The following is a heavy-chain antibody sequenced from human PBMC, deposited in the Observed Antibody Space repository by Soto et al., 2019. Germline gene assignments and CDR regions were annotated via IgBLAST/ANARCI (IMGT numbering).Heavy chain of an antibody. CDR2: IYPGDSDT. CDR3: VTRHYYDSSEGNAFDI. CDR1: GYSFTSYW. V-gene: IGHV5-51*03. Sequence: GESLKISCKGSGYSFTSYWIGWVRQMPGKGLEWMWIIYPGDSDTRYSPSFQGQVTISADKSISTAYLQWSSLKASDTAMYYWVTRHYYDSSEGNAFDIWGQGTMVTVSS. J-gene: IGHJ3*02. D-gene: IGHD3-22*01.